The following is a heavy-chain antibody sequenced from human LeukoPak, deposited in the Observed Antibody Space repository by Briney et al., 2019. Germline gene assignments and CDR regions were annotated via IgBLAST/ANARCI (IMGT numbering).Heavy chain of an antibody. CDR1: GGSISSYY. J-gene: IGHJ4*02. V-gene: IGHV4-39*07. D-gene: IGHD3-9*01. CDR2: IYYSGST. CDR3: ARDGPFSYDILTGYWGTFDY. Sequence: SETLSLTCTVSGGSISSYYWGWIRQPPGKGLEWIGSIYYSGSTYYNPSLKSRVTISVDTSKNQFSLKLSSVTAADTAVYYCARDGPFSYDILTGYWGTFDYWGQGTLVTVSS.